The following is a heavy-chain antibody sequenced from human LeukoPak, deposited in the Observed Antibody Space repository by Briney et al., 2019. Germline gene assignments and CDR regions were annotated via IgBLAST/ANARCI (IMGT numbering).Heavy chain of an antibody. CDR1: GFTFDSYA. V-gene: IGHV3-23*01. CDR3: VKHVGSRWSNNRFDP. J-gene: IGHJ5*02. CDR2: VSRFGGTT. Sequence: PGGSLRLSCAASGFTFDSYAMSWVRQARGKGLEWVSAVSRFGGTTYYADSAKGRFTISRDNSNNTVYLQMNSLRVGDTALYYCVKHVGSRWSNNRFDPWGQGTLVTVS. D-gene: IGHD6-13*01.